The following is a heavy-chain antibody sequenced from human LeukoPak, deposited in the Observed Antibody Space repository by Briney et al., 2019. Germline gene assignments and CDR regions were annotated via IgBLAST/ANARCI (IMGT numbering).Heavy chain of an antibody. J-gene: IGHJ6*02. CDR3: ARVRCSSTSCWGDYYYGMDV. V-gene: IGHV1-2*06. D-gene: IGHD2-2*01. CDR2: INPNSGGT. CDR1: GYTFTGYY. Sequence: ASVKVSCKASGYTFTGYYMHWVRQAPGQGLEWMGRINPNSGGTNYAQKFQGRVTMTRDTSISTAYMELSRLRSDDTAVYYCARVRCSSTSCWGDYYYGMDVWGQGTTVTVSS.